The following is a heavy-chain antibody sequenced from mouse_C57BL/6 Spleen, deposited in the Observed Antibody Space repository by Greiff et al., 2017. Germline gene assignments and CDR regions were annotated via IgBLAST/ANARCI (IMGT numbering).Heavy chain of an antibody. CDR3: ARAEIGLRHYFDY. J-gene: IGHJ2*01. V-gene: IGHV1-59*01. CDR1: GYTFTSYW. D-gene: IGHD2-2*01. Sequence: QVQLKQPGAELVRPGTSVKLSCKASGYTFTSYWMHWVKQRPGQGLEWIGVIDPSDSYTNYNQKFKGKATLTVDTSSSTAYMQLSSLTSEDSAVYYCARAEIGLRHYFDYWGQGTTLTVSS. CDR2: IDPSDSYT.